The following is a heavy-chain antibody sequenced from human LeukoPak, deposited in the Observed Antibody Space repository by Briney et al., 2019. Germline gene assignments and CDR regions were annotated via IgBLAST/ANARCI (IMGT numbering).Heavy chain of an antibody. J-gene: IGHJ6*02. D-gene: IGHD6-19*01. Sequence: VGSLRLSCAASGFTVSYNYMSWFRQAPGKGLEWVSTVYSGGLTYYADPVKGRFTISRDNSKNTLYLQMSSLRAEDTAVYYCVRDRWPGLGDFWGQGTTVTVSS. CDR1: GFTVSYNY. CDR2: VYSGGLT. V-gene: IGHV3-66*01. CDR3: VRDRWPGLGDF.